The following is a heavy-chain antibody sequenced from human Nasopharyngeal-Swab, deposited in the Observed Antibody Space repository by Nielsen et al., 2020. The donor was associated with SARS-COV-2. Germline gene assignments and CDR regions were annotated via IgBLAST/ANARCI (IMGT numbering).Heavy chain of an antibody. Sequence: ASVEVPCKASGYSFPDYYMHWVRQAPGQGLEWMGLVSPRNGSTSYAQKLQGRVTITSDTSTRTVYMAPSSLTSKDTAVYYCATGGLDYWGQGTLVTVSS. V-gene: IGHV1-46*04. J-gene: IGHJ4*02. CDR2: VSPRNGST. CDR1: GYSFPDYY. D-gene: IGHD3-10*01. CDR3: ATGGLDY.